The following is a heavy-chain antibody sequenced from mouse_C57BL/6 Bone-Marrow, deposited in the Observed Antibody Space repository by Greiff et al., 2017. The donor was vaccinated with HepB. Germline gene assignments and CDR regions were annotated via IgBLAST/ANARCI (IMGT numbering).Heavy chain of an antibody. CDR1: GFTFTDYY. Sequence: EVQLQQSGPVLVKPGPSVKISCKASGFTFTDYYMHWVKQSHGKSLEWIGLVYPYNGGTSYNQKFKGKATLTVDTSSSTAYMELNSLTSEDSAVYYCARSSITTVVAGDFDYWGQGTTLTVSS. V-gene: IGHV1-36*01. CDR2: VYPYNGGT. CDR3: ARSSITTVVAGDFDY. D-gene: IGHD1-1*01. J-gene: IGHJ2*01.